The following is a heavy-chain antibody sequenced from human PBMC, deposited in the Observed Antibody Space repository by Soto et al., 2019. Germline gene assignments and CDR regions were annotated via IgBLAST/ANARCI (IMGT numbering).Heavy chain of an antibody. D-gene: IGHD4-4*01. CDR3: ARDGGVYDYSPFDY. J-gene: IGHJ4*02. Sequence: EASVKVSCKASGYTFTSYGISWVRQAPGQGLEWMGWISAYNGNTNYAQKLQGRVTMTTDTSTSTAYMELRSLRSDDTAVYYCARDGGVYDYSPFDYWGQGTLVTVSS. CDR1: GYTFTSYG. CDR2: ISAYNGNT. V-gene: IGHV1-18*01.